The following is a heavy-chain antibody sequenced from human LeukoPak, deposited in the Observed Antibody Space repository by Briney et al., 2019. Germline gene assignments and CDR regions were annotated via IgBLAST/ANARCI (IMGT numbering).Heavy chain of an antibody. Sequence: GSLRLSCAASGFTFHSHSMNWVRQAPGKGLEWVSSISMTSSYIYYADSVKGRFTISRDNAKNSLYLHMNSLRAEDTAVYYCARVAGYSGYEPGYFEDWGQGTLVTVSS. CDR1: GFTFHSHS. J-gene: IGHJ4*02. V-gene: IGHV3-21*01. CDR2: ISMTSSYI. CDR3: ARVAGYSGYEPGYFED. D-gene: IGHD5-12*01.